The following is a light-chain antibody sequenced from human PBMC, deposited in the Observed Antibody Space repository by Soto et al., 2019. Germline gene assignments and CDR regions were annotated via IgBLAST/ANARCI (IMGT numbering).Light chain of an antibody. J-gene: IGKJ2*01. CDR1: QRITTY. Sequence: IQMTQSPSSLSASVGDRVTITCRASQRITTYLNWYQQKPGKAPKLLISTSGTLQRGVPSRFSGSGSGTDFTLTITALRPEDFATYFCQQRYSIPYTVGQGTKLEIK. V-gene: IGKV1-39*01. CDR2: TSG. CDR3: QQRYSIPYT.